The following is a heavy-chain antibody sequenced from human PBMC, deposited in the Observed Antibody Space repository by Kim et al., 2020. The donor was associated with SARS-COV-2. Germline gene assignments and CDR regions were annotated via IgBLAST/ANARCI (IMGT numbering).Heavy chain of an antibody. Sequence: SETLSLTCTVSGGSISSYYWSWIRQPPGKGLEWIGYIYYSGSTNYNPSLKSRVTISVDTSKNQFSLKLSSVTAADTAVYYCARGFAIDIVVVPAAMGFDYWGQGTLVTVSS. CDR1: GGSISSYY. V-gene: IGHV4-59*01. CDR3: ARGFAIDIVVVPAAMGFDY. CDR2: IYYSGST. J-gene: IGHJ4*02. D-gene: IGHD2-2*01.